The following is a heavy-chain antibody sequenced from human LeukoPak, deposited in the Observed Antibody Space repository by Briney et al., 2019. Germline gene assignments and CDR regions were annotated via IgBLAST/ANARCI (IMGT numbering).Heavy chain of an antibody. V-gene: IGHV3-21*01. CDR1: GFTFSSYS. CDR3: ARIKGIAARQPFDY. J-gene: IGHJ4*02. Sequence: GGSLRLPCAASGFTFSSYSMNWVRQAPGKGLEWVSSISSSSSYIYYADSVKGRFTISRDNAKNSLYLQMNSLRAEDTAVYYCARIKGIAARQPFDYWGQGTLVTVSS. D-gene: IGHD6-6*01. CDR2: ISSSSSYI.